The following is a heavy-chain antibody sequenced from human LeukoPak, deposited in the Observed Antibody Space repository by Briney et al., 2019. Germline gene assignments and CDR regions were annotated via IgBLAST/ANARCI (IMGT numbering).Heavy chain of an antibody. CDR1: GGSISSGDYY. Sequence: SQTLSLTCTVSGGSISSGDYYWSWIRQPPGKGLEWIGDIYYSGSTYYNPSLKSRVTISVDTSKNQFSLKLSSVTAADTAVYYCARDTSGYKGPHFDYWGQGTLVTVSS. CDR2: IYYSGST. D-gene: IGHD3-3*01. V-gene: IGHV4-30-4*01. J-gene: IGHJ4*02. CDR3: ARDTSGYKGPHFDY.